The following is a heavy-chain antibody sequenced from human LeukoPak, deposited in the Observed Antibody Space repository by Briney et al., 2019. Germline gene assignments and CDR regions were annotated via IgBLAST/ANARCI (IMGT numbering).Heavy chain of an antibody. CDR1: GGSISSSSYY. D-gene: IGHD5-12*01. J-gene: IGHJ3*02. CDR2: IYYSGST. CDR3: ARASSGYDYGMAGPDAFDI. V-gene: IGHV4-39*07. Sequence: SETLSLTCTVSGGSISSSSYYWGWIRQPPGKGLEWIGSIYYSGSTYYNPSLKSRVTISVDTSKNQFSLKLSTVTAADTAVYYCARASSGYDYGMAGPDAFDIWGQGTMVTVSS.